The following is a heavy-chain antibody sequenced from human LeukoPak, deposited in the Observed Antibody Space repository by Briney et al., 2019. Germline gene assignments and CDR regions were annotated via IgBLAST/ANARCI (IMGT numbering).Heavy chain of an antibody. CDR1: GFTFSSYA. CDR2: ISGSGGST. D-gene: IGHD6-13*01. Sequence: TGGSLRLSCAASGFTFSSYAMSWVRQAPGKGLEWVSAISGSGGSTYYADSVKGRFTISRDNSKNTLYLQMNSLRAEDTAVCYCAKGIAAAATGYFDYWGQGTLVTVSS. V-gene: IGHV3-23*01. J-gene: IGHJ4*02. CDR3: AKGIAAAATGYFDY.